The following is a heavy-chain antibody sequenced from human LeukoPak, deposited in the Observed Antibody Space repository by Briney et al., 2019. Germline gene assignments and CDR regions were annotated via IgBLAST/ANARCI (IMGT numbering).Heavy chain of an antibody. CDR1: GFTFSSYE. Sequence: SGGSLRLSCAASGFTFSSYEMNWVRQAPGKGLEWVSYISSSGSTIYYADSVKGRFTISRDNSKNTLYLQMNSLRAEDTAVYYCAKFGSSSATLNWFDPWGQGTLVTVSS. J-gene: IGHJ5*02. V-gene: IGHV3-48*03. CDR3: AKFGSSSATLNWFDP. CDR2: ISSSGSTI. D-gene: IGHD2-2*01.